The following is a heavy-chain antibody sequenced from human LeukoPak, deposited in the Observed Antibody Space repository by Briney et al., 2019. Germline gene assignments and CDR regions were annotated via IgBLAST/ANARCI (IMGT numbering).Heavy chain of an antibody. CDR2: IWYDGSNK. CDR1: GFSFSNYA. D-gene: IGHD6-19*01. J-gene: IGHJ6*02. CDR3: ARDIPGRQWLVPGNYYYGMDV. V-gene: IGHV3-33*08. Sequence: GGSLRLSCAASGFSFSNYALHWVRQAPGKGLEWVAVIWYDGSNKYYADSVKGRFTISRDNSKNTLYLQMNSLRAEDTAVYYCARDIPGRQWLVPGNYYYGMDVWGQGTTVTVSS.